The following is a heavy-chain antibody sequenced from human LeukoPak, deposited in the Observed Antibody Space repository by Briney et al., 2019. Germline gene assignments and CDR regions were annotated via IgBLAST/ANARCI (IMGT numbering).Heavy chain of an antibody. CDR2: ISGRGDST. CDR3: AKGPLSGSHYDFDY. V-gene: IGHV3-23*01. J-gene: IGHJ4*02. Sequence: GGSLRLSCAASGFTFSSYAMKWGRQAPGKGLEWVSAISGRGDSTYYADSVKGRFTISRDNSKNTLYLQMNSLRAEDTAVYYCAKGPLSGSHYDFDYWGQGTLVTVSS. D-gene: IGHD1-26*01. CDR1: GFTFSSYA.